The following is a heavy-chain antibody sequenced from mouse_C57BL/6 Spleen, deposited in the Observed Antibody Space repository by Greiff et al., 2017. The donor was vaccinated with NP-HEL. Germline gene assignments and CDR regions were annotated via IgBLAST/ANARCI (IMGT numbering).Heavy chain of an antibody. D-gene: IGHD2-4*01. CDR2: IYPGSGST. Sequence: QVQLQQPGAELVKPGASVKMSCKASGYTFTSYWITWVKQRPGQGLEWIGDIYPGSGSTNYNEKFKSKATLTVDTSSSTAYMQLSILTSEDSAVYYCARRGDYDAPDVWGTGTTVTVSS. CDR1: GYTFTSYW. J-gene: IGHJ1*03. V-gene: IGHV1-55*01. CDR3: ARRGDYDAPDV.